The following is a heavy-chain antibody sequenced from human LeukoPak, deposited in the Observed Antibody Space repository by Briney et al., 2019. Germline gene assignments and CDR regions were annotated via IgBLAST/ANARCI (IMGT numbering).Heavy chain of an antibody. CDR1: GFTFSRYA. CDR2: ISYDGSNK. J-gene: IGHJ6*03. V-gene: IGHV3-30-3*01. CDR3: AKGSGNPGWSYYYYYMDV. D-gene: IGHD6-25*01. Sequence: GRSLRLSCAASGFTFSRYAMHWVRQAPGKGLEWVALISYDGSNKYYTDSVRGRFTISRDNSKNTLYLQMNSLRAEDTAVYYCAKGSGNPGWSYYYYYMDVWGKGTTVTVSS.